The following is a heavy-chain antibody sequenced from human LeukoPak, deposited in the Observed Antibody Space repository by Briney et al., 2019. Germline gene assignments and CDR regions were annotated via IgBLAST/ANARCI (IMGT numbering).Heavy chain of an antibody. J-gene: IGHJ4*02. CDR2: IFYSGST. CDR1: GGSISGYY. CDR3: ARGEWDLLFDY. Sequence: PSEALSLTCTVSGGSISGYYWSWIRQPPGKGLEWIGYIFYSGSTNYNPSLKSRVTISVDTSKNQFSLKLSSVTAADTAVYYCARGEWDLLFDYWGQGTLVTVSS. V-gene: IGHV4-59*01. D-gene: IGHD1-26*01.